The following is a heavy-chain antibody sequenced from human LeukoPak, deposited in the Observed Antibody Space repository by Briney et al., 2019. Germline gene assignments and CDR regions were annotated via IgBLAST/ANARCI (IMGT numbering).Heavy chain of an antibody. V-gene: IGHV1-2*02. Sequence: ASVKVSCKASGYIFGAYYVHWVRQAPGQGLEWMGCINPKSGGAIYAQNFQGRVTLTRDTSISTAYMELTRLTSDDTAVYYCAGAAVNDSDNWGQGTLVTVSS. J-gene: IGHJ4*02. CDR1: GYIFGAYY. D-gene: IGHD2-8*01. CDR2: INPKSGGA. CDR3: AGAAVNDSDN.